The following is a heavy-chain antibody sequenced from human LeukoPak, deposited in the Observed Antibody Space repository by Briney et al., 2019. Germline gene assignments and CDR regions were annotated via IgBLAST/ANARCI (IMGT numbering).Heavy chain of an antibody. CDR3: ARGDFWSGYYRHFDY. D-gene: IGHD3-3*01. J-gene: IGHJ4*02. CDR2: VYHSGST. V-gene: IGHV4-38-2*02. CDR1: AYSISSDDY. Sequence: SETLSLTCTVSAYSISSDDYWGWIRQSPGKGLEWIGSVYHSGSTYYNPSLKSRVTISVDTSKNQFSLKLSSVSAADTAVYYCARGDFWSGYYRHFDYWGQGTLVTVSS.